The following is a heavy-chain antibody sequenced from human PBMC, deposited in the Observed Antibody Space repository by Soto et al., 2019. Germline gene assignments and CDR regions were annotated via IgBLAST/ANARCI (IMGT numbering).Heavy chain of an antibody. CDR2: IYYDGSA. V-gene: IGHV4-30-4*01. Sequence: QVQLQESGPGLVKPSQTLSLTCTVSGGSVNTADYYWTWIRQSPGKGLEWIVNIYYDGSAYPNPSLSSRVTASVDTSQDQFSRNLFSVTAADTAVYYCARRMRDTYQYYNWFDPWGQGTLVTVSS. D-gene: IGHD3-16*02. CDR1: GGSVNTADYY. J-gene: IGHJ5*02. CDR3: ARRMRDTYQYYNWFDP.